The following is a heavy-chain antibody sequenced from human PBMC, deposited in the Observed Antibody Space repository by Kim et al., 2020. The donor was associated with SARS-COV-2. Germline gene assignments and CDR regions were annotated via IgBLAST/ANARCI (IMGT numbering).Heavy chain of an antibody. J-gene: IGHJ6*01. CDR2: VRNSGTT. CDR3: ARGLPDEYYYYGMDV. V-gene: IGHV4-59*01. CDR1: GDSIANYY. Sequence: SETLSLTCTVSGDSIANYYWTWIRQPPGRGLEWIGFVRNSGTTRYVPSLRSRVTISADTSKNQFFLTLTSVTAADTAVYYCARGLPDEYYYYGMDVWGQGTAVSVSS. D-gene: IGHD2-15*01.